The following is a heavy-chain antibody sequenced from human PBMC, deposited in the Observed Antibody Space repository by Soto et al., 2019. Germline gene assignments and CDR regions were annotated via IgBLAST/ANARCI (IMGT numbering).Heavy chain of an antibody. Sequence: SETLSLTCTVSGGSISSGGYYWSWIRQHPGKGLEWIGYIYYSGSTYYNPSLKSRVTISVDTSKNQFSLKLSSVTAADTAVYYCAREMNYYDREIGLYFDYWGQGTLVTVSS. D-gene: IGHD3-22*01. CDR2: IYYSGST. CDR1: GGSISSGGYY. J-gene: IGHJ4*02. V-gene: IGHV4-31*03. CDR3: AREMNYYDREIGLYFDY.